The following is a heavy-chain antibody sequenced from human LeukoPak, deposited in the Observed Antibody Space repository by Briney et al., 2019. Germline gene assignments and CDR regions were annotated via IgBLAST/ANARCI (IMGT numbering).Heavy chain of an antibody. CDR1: GFTFSSYW. V-gene: IGHV3-15*01. J-gene: IGHJ4*02. CDR2: IKSKSDGGTR. CDR3: TTRDPFDY. Sequence: GGSLRLSCAASGFTFSSYWMSWVRQAPGKGLEWVGRIKSKSDGGTRDHAAPVKGRFTISRDDSKNTLYLQMNSLKTEDTAVYYCTTRDPFDYWGQGTLVTVSS.